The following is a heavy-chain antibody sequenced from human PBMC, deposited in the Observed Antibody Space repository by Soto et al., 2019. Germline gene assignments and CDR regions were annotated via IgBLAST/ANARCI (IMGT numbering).Heavy chain of an antibody. D-gene: IGHD2-8*01. J-gene: IGHJ4*02. CDR2: ISTGSTFL. CDR1: GFTFSFYS. Sequence: EVQLVESGGGLVKPGGSLRLSCAASGFTFSFYSMNWVRQAPGKGLEWVSSISTGSTFLYYADSVKGRFTISRDNAKNSLYLQMNSLRAEDTAVYFCARGSCTNGVCYFDYWGQGTLVAVSS. CDR3: ARGSCTNGVCYFDY. V-gene: IGHV3-21*01.